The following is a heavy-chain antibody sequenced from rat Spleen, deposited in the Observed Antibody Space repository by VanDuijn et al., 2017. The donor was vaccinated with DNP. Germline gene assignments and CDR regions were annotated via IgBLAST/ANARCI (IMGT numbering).Heavy chain of an antibody. CDR2: IIYDGSRT. CDR1: GFTFSDYN. J-gene: IGHJ2*01. V-gene: IGHV5S10*01. CDR3: ARDQGD. Sequence: EVQLVESGGGLVQPGRSLKLSCAVSGFTFSDYNMAWVRQAPEKGLEWVATIIYDGSRTYYRDSVKGRFTISRDNAKNTLYLQMNSLRSEDTAMYYCARDQGDWGQGVMVTVSS.